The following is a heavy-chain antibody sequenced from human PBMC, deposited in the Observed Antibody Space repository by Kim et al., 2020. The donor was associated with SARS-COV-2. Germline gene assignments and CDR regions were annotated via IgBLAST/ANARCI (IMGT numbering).Heavy chain of an antibody. CDR2: T. J-gene: IGHJ4*02. V-gene: IGHV3-48*03. CDR3: ARGPNYSPFDY. D-gene: IGHD4-4*01. Sequence: TYYEASVRGRFTISRDNDKNSLYLQMNSLRAEDTAVYYCARGPNYSPFDYWGQGTLVTVSS.